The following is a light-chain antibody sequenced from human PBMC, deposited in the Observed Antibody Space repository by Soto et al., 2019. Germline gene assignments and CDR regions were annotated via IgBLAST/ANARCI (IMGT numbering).Light chain of an antibody. CDR2: GAS. CDR3: QQYGSSPGLT. J-gene: IGKJ4*01. Sequence: EIVLTQSPATLSLFPGERATLSCRASQSVSRTYLAWYQQKPGQAPRLLIYGASTRATGIPDRFSGSGSGTDFTLTISRLEPEDFAVYYCQQYGSSPGLTFGGGTKVEIK. V-gene: IGKV3-20*01. CDR1: QSVSRTY.